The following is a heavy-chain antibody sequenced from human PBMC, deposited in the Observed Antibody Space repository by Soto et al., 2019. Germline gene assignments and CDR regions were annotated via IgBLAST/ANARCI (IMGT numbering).Heavy chain of an antibody. Sequence: SETLSLTCAVYGGSFSGYYWSWIRQPPGKGLEWIGEINHSGSTNYNPSLKGRVTISVDTSKNQFSLKLSSVTAADTAVYYCARIVEAYCGGDCYRGSYYFDYWGQGTLVTVSS. CDR3: ARIVEAYCGGDCYRGSYYFDY. CDR2: INHSGST. V-gene: IGHV4-34*01. CDR1: GGSFSGYY. D-gene: IGHD2-21*02. J-gene: IGHJ4*02.